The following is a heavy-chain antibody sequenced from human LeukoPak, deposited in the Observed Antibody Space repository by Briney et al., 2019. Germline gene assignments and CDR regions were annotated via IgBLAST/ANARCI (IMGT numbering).Heavy chain of an antibody. D-gene: IGHD3-3*01. CDR3: AREVEGGDSYDFWSGYLTPHSYYYYYYYMDV. CDR1: GYSISSGYY. CDR2: IYQSGST. V-gene: IGHV4-38-2*02. J-gene: IGHJ6*03. Sequence: SETLSLTCTVSGYSISSGYYWGWIRQPPGKGLEWIGSIYQSGSTYYNPSLKSRVTISVDTSKNQFSLKLSSVTAADTAVYYCAREVEGGDSYDFWSGYLTPHSYYYYYYYMDVWGKGTTVTVSS.